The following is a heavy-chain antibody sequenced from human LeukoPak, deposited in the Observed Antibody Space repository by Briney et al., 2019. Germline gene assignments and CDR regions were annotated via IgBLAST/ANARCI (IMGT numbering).Heavy chain of an antibody. CDR2: LFNSGVT. CDR3: ARHRAASAYSSFDY. V-gene: IGHV4-39*01. Sequence: PSETLPLTCTVSGASISSTGYYWGWIRQSPGKRLEWIGSLFNSGVTYYSPSLKSRVSTSVDTSNNHFSLRLTSLTAADTAIYYCARHRAASAYSSFDYWGQGTLVTVSS. J-gene: IGHJ4*02. CDR1: GASISSTGYY. D-gene: IGHD2-15*01.